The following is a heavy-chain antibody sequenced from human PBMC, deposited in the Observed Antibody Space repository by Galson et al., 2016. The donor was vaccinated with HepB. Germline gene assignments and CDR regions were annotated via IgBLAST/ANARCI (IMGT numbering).Heavy chain of an antibody. D-gene: IGHD3-16*02. CDR2: IYYSGNT. CDR3: ARAVSILTSGGDIVSEPYFDS. V-gene: IGHV4-30-4*08. J-gene: IGHJ4*02. Sequence: TLSLTCTVSGGSISRGDFLWSWIRQPPGKGLEWIGYIYYSGNTYYNPSLKSRFYISVDTSTNQFSLNLNSVTAADTAVYYCARAVSILTSGGDIVSEPYFDSWGQGTLVTVSS. CDR1: GGSISRGDFL.